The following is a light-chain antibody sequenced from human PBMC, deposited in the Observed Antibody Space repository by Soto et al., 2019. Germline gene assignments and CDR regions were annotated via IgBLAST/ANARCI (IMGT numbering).Light chain of an antibody. Sequence: EIVLTHSPDTLSLSPGERATLSCRASLTVTNNYLAWYQQKAGQAPRLVTYDASTRATGIPDRFSASGSGTDFTLTISSLEAEDFAVYVCQRYSSAPLTLGQGTKVDIK. CDR3: QRYSSAPLT. V-gene: IGKV3-20*01. CDR2: DAS. J-gene: IGKJ1*01. CDR1: LTVTNNY.